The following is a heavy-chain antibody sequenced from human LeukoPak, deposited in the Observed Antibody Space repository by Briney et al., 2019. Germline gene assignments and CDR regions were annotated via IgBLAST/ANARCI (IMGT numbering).Heavy chain of an antibody. D-gene: IGHD6-13*01. Sequence: ASVKVSCKASGYTFTSYDINWVRQATGQGLDWMGWMNPNSGNTGYAQKFQGRITMTRNTSISTAYMELSSLRSEDTAVYYCASSKGQQLVFDYWGQGTLVSVSS. CDR3: ASSKGQQLVFDY. V-gene: IGHV1-8*01. CDR2: MNPNSGNT. J-gene: IGHJ4*02. CDR1: GYTFTSYD.